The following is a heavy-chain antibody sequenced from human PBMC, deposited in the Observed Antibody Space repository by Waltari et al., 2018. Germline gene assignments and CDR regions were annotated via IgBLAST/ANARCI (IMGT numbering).Heavy chain of an antibody. D-gene: IGHD2-2*01. Sequence: QVQLQESGPGLVKPSETLSLTCAVSGYSISSGYYWGWLRQPPGKGLEWIGSIYHSGSTYYNPSLKSRVTISVDTSKNQFSLKLSSVTAADTAVYYCARDADCSSTSCYGFGFDPWGQGTLVTVSS. V-gene: IGHV4-38-2*02. CDR3: ARDADCSSTSCYGFGFDP. CDR2: IYHSGST. J-gene: IGHJ5*02. CDR1: GYSISSGYY.